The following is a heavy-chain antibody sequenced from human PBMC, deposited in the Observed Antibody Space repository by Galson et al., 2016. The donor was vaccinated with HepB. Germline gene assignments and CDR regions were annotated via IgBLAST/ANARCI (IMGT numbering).Heavy chain of an antibody. CDR1: GDSLSEVS. J-gene: IGHJ4*02. CDR2: FDAEDGET. Sequence: SVKVSCKVSGDSLSEVSIHWVRQAPGKGLEWLGGFDAEDGETIYAHDFQGRVIMTEDTSTHTAYMELSSLRSEDTAVYYCATERRWEPRRPPDDWGQGTLVTAS. D-gene: IGHD1-26*01. V-gene: IGHV1-24*01. CDR3: ATERRWEPRRPPDD.